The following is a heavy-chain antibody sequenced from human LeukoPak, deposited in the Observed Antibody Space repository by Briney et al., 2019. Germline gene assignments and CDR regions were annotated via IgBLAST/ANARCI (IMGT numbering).Heavy chain of an antibody. CDR1: GGTFSSYA. CDR3: ASPYGSGSPDPYYYGMDV. J-gene: IGHJ6*02. D-gene: IGHD3-10*01. CDR2: IIPILGIA. V-gene: IGHV1-69*04. Sequence: SVKASCKASGGTFSSYAISWVRQAPGQGLEWMGRIIPILGIANYAQKFQGRVTITADKSTSTAYMELSSLRSEDTAVYYCASPYGSGSPDPYYYGMDVWGQGTTVTVSS.